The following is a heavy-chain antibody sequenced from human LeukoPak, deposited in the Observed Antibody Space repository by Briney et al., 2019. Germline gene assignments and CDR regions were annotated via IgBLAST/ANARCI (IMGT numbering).Heavy chain of an antibody. V-gene: IGHV4-34*01. CDR1: GGSFSGCY. D-gene: IGHD4-11*01. J-gene: IGHJ6*03. CDR2: INHSGST. Sequence: SETLSLTCAVYGGSFSGCYWSWIRQPPGKGLEWIGEINHSGSTNYNPSLKSRVTISVDTSKNQFSLKLSSVTAADTAVYYCARTTEGGYSNGYFYYYYMDVWGKGTTVTISS. CDR3: ARTTEGGYSNGYFYYYYMDV.